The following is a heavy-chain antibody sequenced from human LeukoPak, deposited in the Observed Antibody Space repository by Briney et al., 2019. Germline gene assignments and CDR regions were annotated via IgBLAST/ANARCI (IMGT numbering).Heavy chain of an antibody. CDR2: IRYDGSNK. CDR1: RFTFSSYG. J-gene: IGHJ4*02. Sequence: GGSLRLSCAASRFTFSSYGMHWVRQAPGKGLEWVALIRYDGSNKYYADSVKGRFTISRDNSKNTLYLQMNSLRAEDTAVYYCAKDGRGLQTTTSLDYFDYWGQGTLVTVSS. CDR3: AKDGRGLQTTTSLDYFDY. D-gene: IGHD4-11*01. V-gene: IGHV3-30*02.